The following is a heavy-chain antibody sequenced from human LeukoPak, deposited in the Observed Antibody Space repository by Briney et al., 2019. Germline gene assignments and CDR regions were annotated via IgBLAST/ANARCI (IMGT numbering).Heavy chain of an antibody. CDR1: GYTFTGYY. Sequence: ASVKVSCKASGYTFTGYYMHWVRQAPGQGLEWMGWINPNSGGTNYAQKFRGRVTMTRDTSISTAYMELSRLRSDDTAVYYCAREGRDGYNPLDYWGQGTLVAVSS. CDR3: AREGRDGYNPLDY. V-gene: IGHV1-2*02. J-gene: IGHJ4*02. CDR2: INPNSGGT. D-gene: IGHD5-24*01.